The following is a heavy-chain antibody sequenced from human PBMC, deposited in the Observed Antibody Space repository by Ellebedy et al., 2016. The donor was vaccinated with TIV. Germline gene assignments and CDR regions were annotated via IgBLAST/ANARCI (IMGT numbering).Heavy chain of an antibody. Sequence: GGSLRLSCVVSGFTINSNYMSWVRQAPGRGLEWVSVISVGGSAYYADSVEGRFTISRDNSRKPLFLQMNGLRAEDTAVYYCAGETFNDVDLDLWGLFDVWGQGTTVTVSS. V-gene: IGHV3-66*01. CDR2: ISVGGSA. D-gene: IGHD3-10*01. CDR3: AGETFNDVDLDLWGLFDV. J-gene: IGHJ3*01. CDR1: GFTINSNY.